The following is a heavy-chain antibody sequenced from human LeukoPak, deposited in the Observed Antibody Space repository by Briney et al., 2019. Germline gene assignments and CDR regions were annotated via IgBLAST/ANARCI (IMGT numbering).Heavy chain of an antibody. CDR2: IYYSGST. D-gene: IGHD6-25*01. V-gene: IGHV4-59*01. Sequence: SETLSLTCSVSGVSISSYYWSWIRQPPGKGQEWIGYIYYSGSTNYNPSLKSRVTISVNTSKNQFSLKLSSVTAADTAVYYCAREGGHRDYMDLWGKGTTVTVSS. J-gene: IGHJ6*03. CDR1: GVSISSYY. CDR3: AREGGHRDYMDL.